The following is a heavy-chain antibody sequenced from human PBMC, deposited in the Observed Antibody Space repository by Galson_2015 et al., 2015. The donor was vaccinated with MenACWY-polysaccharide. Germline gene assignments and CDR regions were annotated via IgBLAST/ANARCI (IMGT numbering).Heavy chain of an antibody. CDR3: ARDWNNYYYGMDV. CDR2: ISSSGSPI. CDR1: GFTFNNAW. J-gene: IGHJ6*02. Sequence: SLRLSCAASGFTFNNAWMNWVRQAPGKGLEWVSYISSSGSPIYYADSVKGRFTISRDNAKNSLYLQMNSLRAEDTAVYYCARDWNNYYYGMDVWGQGTTVTVSS. D-gene: IGHD1/OR15-1a*01. V-gene: IGHV3-48*03.